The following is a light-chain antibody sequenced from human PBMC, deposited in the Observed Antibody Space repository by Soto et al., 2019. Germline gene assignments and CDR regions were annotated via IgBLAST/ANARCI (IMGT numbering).Light chain of an antibody. CDR1: QSVNSN. V-gene: IGKV3-20*01. CDR2: GGS. CDR3: QQYATSPWT. Sequence: EIVMTQSPATLSVSPGERGTLSCRASQSVNSNLAWYQQKPGQAPRLLIYGGSSRATGIPVRFSGSGSETDFTLTITRLEPEDFAVYYCQQYATSPWTFGQGTKVDIK. J-gene: IGKJ1*01.